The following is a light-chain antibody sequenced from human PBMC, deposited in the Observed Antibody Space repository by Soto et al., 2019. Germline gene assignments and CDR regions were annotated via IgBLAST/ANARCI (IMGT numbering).Light chain of an antibody. Sequence: IVLTQPPLSLPVTPGEPASISCRSSQSLMDGDAGITYLDWYLQKPGQSPQVLIYARSYRASGVPDRLSGSGSGSDFTLEISRVEAEDVGVYSCMQRLEFPYTFGQGTTLEIK. V-gene: IGKV2-40*01. CDR3: MQRLEFPYT. CDR2: ARS. J-gene: IGKJ2*01. CDR1: QSLMDGDAGITY.